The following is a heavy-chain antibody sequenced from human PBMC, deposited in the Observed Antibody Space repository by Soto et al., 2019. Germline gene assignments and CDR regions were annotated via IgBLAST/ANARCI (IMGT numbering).Heavy chain of an antibody. CDR3: ARETSNKILNTPDH. CDR2: IWSDGSDK. CDR1: GFTFNYAG. D-gene: IGHD2-15*01. V-gene: IGHV3-33*01. Sequence: QGQLVESGGGVVQPGTSLTLSCVASGFTFNYAGMHWLRQAPGKGLEWVAIIWSDGSDKYYADSVKGRFTISRDNSKNTLYLQMNTLRAEDTAMYYCARETSNKILNTPDHWGQGTLVTVS. J-gene: IGHJ4*02.